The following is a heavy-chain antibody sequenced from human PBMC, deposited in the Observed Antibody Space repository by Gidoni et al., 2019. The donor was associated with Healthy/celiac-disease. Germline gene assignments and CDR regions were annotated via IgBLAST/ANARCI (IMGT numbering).Heavy chain of an antibody. CDR1: RFTFSSYG. CDR3: AKEIIAARVSIDY. Sequence: QVQLVESGGGVVQPGVSLRPSCAASRFTFSSYGMHWVRQAPGKGLEAVAFIRYDGSNKYYADSVKGRFTISRDNSKNTLYLQMNSLRAEDTAVYYCAKEIIAARVSIDYWGQGTLVTVSS. D-gene: IGHD6-6*01. J-gene: IGHJ4*02. V-gene: IGHV3-30*02. CDR2: IRYDGSNK.